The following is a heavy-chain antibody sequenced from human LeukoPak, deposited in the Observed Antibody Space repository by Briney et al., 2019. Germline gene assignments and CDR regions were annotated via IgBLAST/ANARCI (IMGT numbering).Heavy chain of an antibody. CDR2: SDPENGER. V-gene: IGHV1-24*01. Sequence: ASVKVSCKVSGKTLSDLSIHWLRQPPGKGLEWLGGSDPENGERIYAQMFQGRVTMTEDTSIDTAYMELSSLRSEDTAVYYCARGYGVAAAEVGWLDPWGQGTLVTVSS. J-gene: IGHJ5*02. CDR1: GKTLSDLS. D-gene: IGHD6-13*01. CDR3: ARGYGVAAAEVGWLDP.